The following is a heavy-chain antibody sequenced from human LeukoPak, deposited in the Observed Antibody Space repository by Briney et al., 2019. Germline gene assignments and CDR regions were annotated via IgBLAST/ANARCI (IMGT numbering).Heavy chain of an antibody. CDR2: INHSGST. D-gene: IGHD3-16*01. CDR3: ARGGGAFDI. V-gene: IGHV4-34*01. Sequence: SETLSLTCAVYGGSFSGYYWSWIRQPPGKGLEWIGEINHSGSTNYNPSLKSRVTISVDTSKNQFSLKLSSVTAADTAVYYCARGGGAFDIWGQGTMVTVSS. CDR1: GGSFSGYY. J-gene: IGHJ3*02.